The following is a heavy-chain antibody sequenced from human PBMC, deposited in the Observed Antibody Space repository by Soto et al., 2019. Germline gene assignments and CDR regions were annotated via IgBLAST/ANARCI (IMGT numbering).Heavy chain of an antibody. D-gene: IGHD1-26*01. CDR2: INPSGGST. Sequence: QVQLVQSGAEVKKPGASVKVSCKASGYTFTSYYMHWVLQAPGQGLEWMGIINPSGGSTSYAQKFQGRVTMTRDTSTSTVYMELSSLRSEDTAVYYCARVGIVGANKGKIDAFDIWGPGTMVTVSS. CDR1: GYTFTSYY. CDR3: ARVGIVGANKGKIDAFDI. V-gene: IGHV1-46*03. J-gene: IGHJ3*02.